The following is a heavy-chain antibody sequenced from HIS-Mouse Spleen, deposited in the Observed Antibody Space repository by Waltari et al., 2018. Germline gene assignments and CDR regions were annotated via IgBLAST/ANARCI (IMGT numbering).Heavy chain of an antibody. D-gene: IGHD6-6*01. Sequence: QVQLVESGGGVVQPGRSLSSPCAASGFTFSSYAMPWVRQAPGKGLEWVAVISYDGSNKYYADSVKGRFTISRDNSKNTLYLQMNSLRAEDTAVYYCARTLLNIAAPFDPWGQGTLVTVSS. CDR1: GFTFSSYA. CDR3: ARTLLNIAAPFDP. J-gene: IGHJ5*02. V-gene: IGHV3-30*04. CDR2: ISYDGSNK.